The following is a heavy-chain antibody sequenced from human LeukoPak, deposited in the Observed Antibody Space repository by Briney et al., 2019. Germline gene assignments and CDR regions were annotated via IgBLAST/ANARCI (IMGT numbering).Heavy chain of an antibody. CDR3: ARVKVYCSGGSCYQDY. D-gene: IGHD2-15*01. V-gene: IGHV1-18*01. Sequence: ASVKVSCKASGYTFTSYGISWVRQAPGQGLEWMGWIGAYNGNTNYAQKLQGRVTMTTDTSTSTAYMELRSLRSDDTAVYYCARVKVYCSGGSCYQDYWGQGTLVTVSS. J-gene: IGHJ4*02. CDR1: GYTFTSYG. CDR2: IGAYNGNT.